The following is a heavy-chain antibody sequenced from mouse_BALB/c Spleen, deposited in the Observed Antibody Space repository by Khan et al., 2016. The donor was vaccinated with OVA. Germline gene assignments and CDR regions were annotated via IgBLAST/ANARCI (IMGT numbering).Heavy chain of an antibody. CDR3: ARLGYGSFSY. V-gene: IGHV1-18*01. J-gene: IGHJ3*01. CDR2: INPNNGAT. D-gene: IGHD1-1*01. Sequence: VQLQQSGPELGKPGASVKIPCKASGYTFTDYNVDWVKQSHGKSLEWIGDINPNNGATIYNQKFKGKATLTADKSSNTAYMELRSLASEDTAVYYCARLGYGSFSYWGQGTLVTVSA. CDR1: GYTFTDYN.